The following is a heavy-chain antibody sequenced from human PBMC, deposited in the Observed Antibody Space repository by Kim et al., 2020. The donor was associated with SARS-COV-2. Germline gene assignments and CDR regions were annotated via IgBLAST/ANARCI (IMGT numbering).Heavy chain of an antibody. V-gene: IGHV1-3*01. J-gene: IGHJ5*02. Sequence: FQGSVTITRDTSASTAYMELSSLRSEDTAVYYCAREYAAIFGVVSNWFDPWGQGTLVTVSS. D-gene: IGHD3-3*01. CDR3: AREYAAIFGVVSNWFDP.